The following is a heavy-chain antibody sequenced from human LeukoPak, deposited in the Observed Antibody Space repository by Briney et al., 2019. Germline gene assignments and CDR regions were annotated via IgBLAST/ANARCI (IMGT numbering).Heavy chain of an antibody. J-gene: IGHJ4*02. CDR3: SVVRTCECIYFDY. V-gene: IGHV3-48*01. D-gene: IGHD2-2*01. CDR2: IITISSTI. CDR1: GSTSRGYS. Sequence: LGGPRPLPGASSGSTSRGYSMTWAGRAPGKGRGGGAYIITISSTISTAASGKGRFSLSRDTSKNTPYLQMSSLRAEGTAVYYCSVVRTCECIYFDYWGQGTLVTVSS.